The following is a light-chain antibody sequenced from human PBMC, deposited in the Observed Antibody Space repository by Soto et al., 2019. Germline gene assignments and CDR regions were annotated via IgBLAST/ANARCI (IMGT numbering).Light chain of an antibody. Sequence: ETLLTQSPATLSVSPGERATLSCRASQSVRDNLAWYQQKPGQAPRLLIYGASTRAPGIPDRFSGSGFGTEFSLTISSPQSEDFAVFYCQQHNAGPPPPFGQGTKLEIK. CDR1: QSVRDN. J-gene: IGKJ2*01. V-gene: IGKV3-15*01. CDR2: GAS. CDR3: QQHNAGPPPP.